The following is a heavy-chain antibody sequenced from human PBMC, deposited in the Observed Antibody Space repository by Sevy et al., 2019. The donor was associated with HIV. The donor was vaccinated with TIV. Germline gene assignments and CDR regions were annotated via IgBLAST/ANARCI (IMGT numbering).Heavy chain of an antibody. V-gene: IGHV3-7*01. D-gene: IGHD2-2*02. CDR2: IKQDGSEK. J-gene: IGHJ6*02. CDR3: ARGARIVVVPAAINHYYGMDV. Sequence: GGSLRLSCAASGFTFNSYWMSWVRQAPGKGLEWVANIKQDGSEKYYVDSVKGRFTISRDNSQNSLFLQMNSLRAEDTAVYYCARGARIVVVPAAINHYYGMDVWGQGTTVTVSS. CDR1: GFTFNSYW.